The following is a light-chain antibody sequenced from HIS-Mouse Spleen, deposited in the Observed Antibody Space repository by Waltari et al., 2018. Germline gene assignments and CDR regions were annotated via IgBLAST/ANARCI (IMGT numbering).Light chain of an antibody. CDR2: LGS. Sequence: DIVMTQSPLSLPVTPGEPAPISCRSSQCLLHSNGYNYLDWYLQKPGQSPQLLIYLGSNLASGVPDRFSGSGSGTDFTLKISRVEAEDVGVYYCMQALQTPFTFGPGTKVDIK. V-gene: IGKV2-28*01. CDR1: QCLLHSNGYNY. J-gene: IGKJ3*01. CDR3: MQALQTPFT.